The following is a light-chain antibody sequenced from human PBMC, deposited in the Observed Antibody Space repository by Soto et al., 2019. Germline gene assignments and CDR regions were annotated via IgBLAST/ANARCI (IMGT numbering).Light chain of an antibody. CDR1: SSDVGGYNS. CDR2: DVS. V-gene: IGLV2-14*01. CDR3: SSYTSSSTYV. J-gene: IGLJ1*01. Sequence: QSVLTQPASVSGSPGQSITISCTGTSSDVGGYNSVSWYRQHPGKAPKLMIYDVSNRPSGVSNRLSGSKSGNTASLTISGLQAEDEADYYCSSYTSSSTYVFGTGTKVTVL.